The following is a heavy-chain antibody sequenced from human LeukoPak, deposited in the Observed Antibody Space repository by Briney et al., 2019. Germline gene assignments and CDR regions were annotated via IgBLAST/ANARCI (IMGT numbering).Heavy chain of an antibody. D-gene: IGHD6-6*01. Sequence: PSETLSLTCTVSGGSISSYYWSWIRQPPGKGLEWIGYIYYSGSTNYNPSLKSRVTISVDTSKNQFSLKLSSVTAADTAVYYCAKDRDRRSSSPDYWGQGTLVTVSS. J-gene: IGHJ4*02. CDR2: IYYSGST. CDR1: GGSISSYY. CDR3: AKDRDRRSSSPDY. V-gene: IGHV4-59*01.